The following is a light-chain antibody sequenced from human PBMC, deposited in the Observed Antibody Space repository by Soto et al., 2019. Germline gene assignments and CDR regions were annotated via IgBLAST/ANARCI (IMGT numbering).Light chain of an antibody. CDR3: QQYGSSPMT. V-gene: IGKV3-20*01. CDR1: QSVSTN. Sequence: EIVLTQSPGTLSLSPGERATLSCRASQSVSTNLAWYQQRPGQGPRLLVSGASTRATGIPDRFSGSGSGTDFTLTISRLEPEDFAVYYCQQYGSSPMTFGQGTKVDIK. J-gene: IGKJ1*01. CDR2: GAS.